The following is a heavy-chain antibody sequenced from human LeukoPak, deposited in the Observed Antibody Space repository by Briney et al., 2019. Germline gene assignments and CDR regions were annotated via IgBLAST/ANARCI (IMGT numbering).Heavy chain of an antibody. CDR3: AREGGAYTTWWKAFDM. V-gene: IGHV1-2*02. CDR2: INPRSGDA. D-gene: IGHD3-16*01. CDR1: GYTFSDYY. J-gene: IGHJ3*02. Sequence: ASVKVSCKASGYTFSDYYVHWVRQAPGQGLEWMGWINPRSGDANYLEKFRGRVTATRDTSISAAYLELNRLTSDDTAVYFCAREGGAYTTWWKAFDMWGEGTLVSVSS.